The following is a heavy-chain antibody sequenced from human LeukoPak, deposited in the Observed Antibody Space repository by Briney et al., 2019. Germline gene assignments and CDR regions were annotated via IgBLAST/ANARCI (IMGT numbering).Heavy chain of an antibody. J-gene: IGHJ6*03. CDR3: ARGPAPSQEWKSYYYYMGV. D-gene: IGHD3-3*01. V-gene: IGHV1-69*05. CDR1: GGTFSSYA. CDR2: IIPIFGTA. Sequence: SVKVSCKASGGTFSSYAISWVRQAPGQGLEWMGGIIPIFGTANYAQKFQGRVTITTDESTSTAYMELSSLRSEDTAVYYCARGPAPSQEWKSYYYYMGVWGKGTTVTVS.